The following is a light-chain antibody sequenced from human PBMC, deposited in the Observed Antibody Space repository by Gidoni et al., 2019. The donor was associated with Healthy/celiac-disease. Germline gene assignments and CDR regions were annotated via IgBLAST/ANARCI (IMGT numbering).Light chain of an antibody. CDR3: QPYNNWPPA. V-gene: IGKV3D-15*01. CDR2: GAS. J-gene: IGKJ2*01. Sequence: EIVMTQSPATLSVSPGERATLSCRASQSVSSNLAWYQQKPGQAPRRLIYGASTRATGSPARVSGSGAGTEFPLTISRPQSEDFAVYYRQPYNNWPPAFGQGTKLEIK. CDR1: QSVSSN.